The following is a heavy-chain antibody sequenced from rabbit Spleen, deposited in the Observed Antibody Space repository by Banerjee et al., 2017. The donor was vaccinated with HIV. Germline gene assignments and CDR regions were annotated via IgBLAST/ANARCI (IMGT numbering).Heavy chain of an antibody. J-gene: IGHJ4*01. CDR2: INASTGKP. Sequence: QEQLVESGGGLVQPEGSLTLTCKAYGFSFSDRDVMCWVRQAPGKGLEWIACINASTGKPVYATWASGRFTISRTSSTTVTLRMTSLTAADRATYFCARDLVGVIGWNFYLWGQGTLVTVS. D-gene: IGHD1-1*01. CDR3: ARDLVGVIGWNFYL. CDR1: GFSFSDRDV. V-gene: IGHV1S45*01.